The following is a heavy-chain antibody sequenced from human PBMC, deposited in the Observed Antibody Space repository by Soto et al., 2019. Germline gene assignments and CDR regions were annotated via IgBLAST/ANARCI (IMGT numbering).Heavy chain of an antibody. CDR1: GNTFNKKW. D-gene: IGHD3-10*01. CDR3: AIPGVRDFLVSEN. J-gene: IGHJ4*02. V-gene: IGHV5-51*03. Sequence: EVQLVQSGPEVKKPGESLKISCKGTGSSSGNTFNKKWIGWVRQMPGKGLEWMGIIHLGDSDIRYSPSFEGQVTISADKSTNPAYLQWSRLKASDTAMSYCAIPGVRDFLVSENWGQGTLVTVSS. CDR2: IHLGDSDI.